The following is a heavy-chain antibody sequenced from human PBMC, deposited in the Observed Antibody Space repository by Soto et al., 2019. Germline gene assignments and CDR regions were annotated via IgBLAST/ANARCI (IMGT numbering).Heavy chain of an antibody. Sequence: QVQLQESGPGLVKPSETLSLTCSVSGGSVTNGYYYWSWIRQPPGKGLEWIGTVYHTGSANYNPFLKSRVTISLHTSQNQLSLHLRSLTTADTAVYYCAGFEDGSRGRYHVGAFDIWGQGTMVTVSP. CDR3: AGFEDGSRGRYHVGAFDI. D-gene: IGHD3-10*01. CDR2: VYHTGSA. J-gene: IGHJ3*02. V-gene: IGHV4-61*01. CDR1: GGSVTNGYYY.